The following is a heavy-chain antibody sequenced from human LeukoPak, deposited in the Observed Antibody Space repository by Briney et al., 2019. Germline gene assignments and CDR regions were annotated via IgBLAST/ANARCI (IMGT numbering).Heavy chain of an antibody. J-gene: IGHJ6*04. CDR3: AKEGALREGVVSGDYYYGMDV. V-gene: IGHV3-30*18. CDR2: ISYDGSDK. CDR1: GFTFSSYG. Sequence: GGSLRLSCAASGFTFSSYGMHWVRQAPGKGLEWVAIISYDGSDKYYADSVKGRFTISRDNSKNTLYVQMNSLRAEDTAIYYCAKEGALREGVVSGDYYYGMDVWGKGTTVTVSS. D-gene: IGHD3-16*01.